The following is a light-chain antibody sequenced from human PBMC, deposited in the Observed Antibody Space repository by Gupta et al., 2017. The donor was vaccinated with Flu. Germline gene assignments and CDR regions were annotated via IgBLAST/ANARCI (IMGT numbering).Light chain of an antibody. CDR2: EVS. Sequence: QSALTPPASVSGSPGPSTTISCPGTSSDVGGYNYVSWYQQHPGKAPKLMIYEVSNRPSGVSNRFSGSKSGNTASLTISGLQAEDEADYYCSSYTSSSTPVVFGGGTKLTVL. CDR3: SSYTSSSTPVV. CDR1: SSDVGGYNY. V-gene: IGLV2-14*01. J-gene: IGLJ2*01.